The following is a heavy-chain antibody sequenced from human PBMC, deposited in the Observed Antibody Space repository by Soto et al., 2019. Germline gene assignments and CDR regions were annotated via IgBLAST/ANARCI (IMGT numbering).Heavy chain of an antibody. D-gene: IGHD3-9*01. Sequence: VPVNVSRKASGYAFTRDVISWGRQAPGQGLEWMGWISAYNGNTNYAQKLQGRVTMTTDTSTSTAYMELRSLRPDDTAVYYCARDYDYDILTGYYRDYWGQGTLVTVSS. CDR3: ARDYDYDILTGYYRDY. CDR2: ISAYNGNT. CDR1: GYAFTRDV. J-gene: IGHJ4*02. V-gene: IGHV1-18*01.